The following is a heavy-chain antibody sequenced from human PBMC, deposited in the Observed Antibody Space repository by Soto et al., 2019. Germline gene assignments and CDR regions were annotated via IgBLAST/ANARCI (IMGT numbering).Heavy chain of an antibody. D-gene: IGHD3-16*01. CDR3: AGSTGGKTNNWFDP. Sequence: ASVKVSCKASGGTFSSYAISWVRQAPGQGLEWMGGIIPIFGTANYAQKFQGRVTITADESTSTAYMELSSLRSEDTAVYYCAGSTGGKTNNWFDPWGQGTLVTVSS. J-gene: IGHJ5*02. V-gene: IGHV1-69*13. CDR2: IIPIFGTA. CDR1: GGTFSSYA.